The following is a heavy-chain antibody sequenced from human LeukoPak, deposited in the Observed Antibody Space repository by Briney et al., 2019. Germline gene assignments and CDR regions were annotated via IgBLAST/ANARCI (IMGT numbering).Heavy chain of an antibody. CDR3: ARRTRGSWVHY. CDR1: GFTFSTYG. J-gene: IGHJ4*02. CDR2: ISYDGSNK. D-gene: IGHD1-26*01. V-gene: IGHV3-30*03. Sequence: PGGSLRLSCAASGFTFSTYGMHWVRQAPGKGLEWLAVISYDGSNKYYADSVKGRFTISRDNPKNTLSLQMNSLRAEDTPVYYCARRTRGSWVHYWGQGTLVTVSS.